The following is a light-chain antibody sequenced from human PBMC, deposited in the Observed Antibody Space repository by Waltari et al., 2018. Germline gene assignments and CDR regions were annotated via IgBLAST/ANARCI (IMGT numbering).Light chain of an antibody. CDR1: SGYSSNV. CDR3: QTGGHGTWV. Sequence: LVLTQSPSASASLGASGKLPCTLSSGYSSNVIAWLQQQPGKGPRYLMKVNSDGSHRKGDDIPDRFSASNSGTEYYLTISSLQSEDEADYYFQTGGHGTWVFGGGTKLTVL. CDR2: VNSDGSH. V-gene: IGLV4-69*01. J-gene: IGLJ3*02.